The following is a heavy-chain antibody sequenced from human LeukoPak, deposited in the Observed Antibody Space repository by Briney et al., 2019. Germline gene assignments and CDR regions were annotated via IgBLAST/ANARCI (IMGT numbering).Heavy chain of an antibody. CDR2: IKYDGSEE. CDR1: GFTFSSSW. V-gene: IGHV3-7*01. D-gene: IGHD5/OR15-5a*01. J-gene: IGHJ4*02. CDR3: ARDVYRSFDY. Sequence: GGSLRLSCVASGFTFSSSWMNWVRQAPGKGLDWVANIKYDGSEEYYVDSVKGRFTISRDNGQNSLYLQMNNLRAEDTAVYYCARDVYRSFDYWGQGTLVTVSS.